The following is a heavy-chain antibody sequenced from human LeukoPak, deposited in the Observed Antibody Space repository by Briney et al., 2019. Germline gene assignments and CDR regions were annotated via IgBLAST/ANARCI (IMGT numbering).Heavy chain of an antibody. CDR2: IWYDGSNK. Sequence: PGGSLRLSCAASGFTFSSYGMHWVRQAPGKGLEWVAVIWYDGSNKYYAGSVKGRFTISRDNSKNTLYLQMNSLRAEDTAVYYCARGYRGAAAAPYYYYYMDVWGKGTTVTVSS. CDR1: GFTFSSYG. CDR3: ARGYRGAAAAPYYYYYMDV. V-gene: IGHV3-33*01. D-gene: IGHD6-13*01. J-gene: IGHJ6*03.